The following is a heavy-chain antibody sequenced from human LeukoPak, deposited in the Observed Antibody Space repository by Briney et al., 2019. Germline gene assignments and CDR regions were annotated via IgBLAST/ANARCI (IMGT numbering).Heavy chain of an antibody. CDR2: IYTSGST. D-gene: IGHD4-17*01. CDR3: ASGGIYGTPY. CDR1: GGSISSYY. Sequence: PSETLSLTCTVSGGSISSYYWSWIRQPAGKGLEWIGRIYTSGSTDYNPSLKSRVTISVDTSKNQFSLKLSSVTAADTAVYYCASGGIYGTPYWGQGTLVTVSS. V-gene: IGHV4-4*07. J-gene: IGHJ4*02.